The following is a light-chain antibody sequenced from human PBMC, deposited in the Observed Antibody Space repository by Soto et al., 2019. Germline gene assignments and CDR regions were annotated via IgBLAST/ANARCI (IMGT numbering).Light chain of an antibody. V-gene: IGKV1-33*01. CDR1: QDISKF. J-gene: IGKJ1*01. CDR2: DAS. CDR3: QQYNNWPGT. Sequence: DIQMTQSPSSLSASIGDRVSFTCQASQDISKFLNWYQHKPGQAPSLLIYDASKSHFGVPSRFSGSGSGTDFTFTISSLQPEDNATYYCQQYNNWPGTFGQGTKVDIK.